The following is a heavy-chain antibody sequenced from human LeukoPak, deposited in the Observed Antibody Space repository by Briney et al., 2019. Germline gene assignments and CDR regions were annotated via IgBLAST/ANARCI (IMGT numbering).Heavy chain of an antibody. D-gene: IGHD3-10*01. CDR1: GFTFSSYA. CDR2: ITGNGITK. J-gene: IGHJ4*02. V-gene: IGHV3-48*02. Sequence: GGSLRLSCAASGFTFSSYAMSWVRLAPGKGLEWVSLITGNGITKNYADSVRGRFTISRDNAKNTLYLQMNSLRDEDTAVYSCARGFNSGNYVAWGQGTLVIVSS. CDR3: ARGFNSGNYVA.